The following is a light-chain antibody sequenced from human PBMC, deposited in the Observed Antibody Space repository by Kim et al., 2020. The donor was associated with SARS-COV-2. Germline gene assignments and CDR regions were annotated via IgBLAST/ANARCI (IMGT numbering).Light chain of an antibody. CDR1: SGSVASSF. CDR3: QSYDDNTEGV. Sequence: TVTIYCTRSSGSVASSFVQWYQQRPGSSPTTVIYEDNQRPSGVPDRFSGSIDTSSNSASLTISGLKTEDEADYYCQSYDDNTEGVFGGGTKLTVL. CDR2: EDN. J-gene: IGLJ3*02. V-gene: IGLV6-57*01.